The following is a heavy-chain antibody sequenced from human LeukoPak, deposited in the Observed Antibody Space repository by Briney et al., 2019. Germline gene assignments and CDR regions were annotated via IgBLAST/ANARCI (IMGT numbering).Heavy chain of an antibody. CDR2: INPNSGGT. CDR3: AREDYYDSSGYYGWFDP. D-gene: IGHD3-22*01. J-gene: IGHJ5*02. Sequence: GASVKVSCKASGYTFTGYYMHWMRQAPGQGLEWMGWINPNSGGTNYAQKFQGRVTMTRDTSISTAYMELSRLRSDDTAVYYCAREDYYDSSGYYGWFDPWGQGTLVTVSS. V-gene: IGHV1-2*02. CDR1: GYTFTGYY.